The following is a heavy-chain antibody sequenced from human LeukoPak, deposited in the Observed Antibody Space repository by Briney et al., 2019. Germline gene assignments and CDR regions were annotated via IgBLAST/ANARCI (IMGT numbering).Heavy chain of an antibody. CDR1: GFTFSSYA. J-gene: IGHJ4*02. D-gene: IGHD2-2*01. CDR2: IIGSGSRT. CDR3: ASGSTSVVPADH. Sequence: PGGSLRLSCAASGFTFSSYAMNWVRQAPGKGLEWVSAIIGSGSRTYYADSVKGRFTISRDNSKNTLYLQMNSLRAEDTAVYYCASGSTSVVPADHWGQGALVTVSS. V-gene: IGHV3-23*01.